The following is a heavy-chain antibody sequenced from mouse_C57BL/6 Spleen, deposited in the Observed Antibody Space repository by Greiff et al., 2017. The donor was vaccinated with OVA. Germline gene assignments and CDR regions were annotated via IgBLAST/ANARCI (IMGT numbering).Heavy chain of an antibody. CDR1: GFTFSDYY. J-gene: IGHJ2*01. Sequence: EVNVVESEGGLVQPGSSMKLSCTASGFTFSDYYMAWVRQVPEKGLEWVANINYDGSSTYYLDSLKSRFIISRDNAKNILYLQMSSLKSEDTATYYCAREGALYDWYFDYWGQGTTLTVSS. V-gene: IGHV5-16*01. CDR2: INYDGSST. CDR3: AREGALYDWYFDY. D-gene: IGHD1-3*01.